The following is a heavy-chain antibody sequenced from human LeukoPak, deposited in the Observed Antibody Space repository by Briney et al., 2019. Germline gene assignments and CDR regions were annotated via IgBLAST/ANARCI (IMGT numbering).Heavy chain of an antibody. V-gene: IGHV3-7*03. D-gene: IGHD6-6*01. CDR1: GFTFSGFW. CDR3: ARSSYSSSSSV. J-gene: IGHJ3*01. CDR2: INSDGSEG. Sequence: PGGSLRLSCAVSGFTFSGFWMSWSRQAPGKGLEWVASINSDGSEGYYADVVKGRFTIPRDNAKNPLYLQINSLRAEDTAVYYCARSSYSSSSSVWGQGTMVTVSS.